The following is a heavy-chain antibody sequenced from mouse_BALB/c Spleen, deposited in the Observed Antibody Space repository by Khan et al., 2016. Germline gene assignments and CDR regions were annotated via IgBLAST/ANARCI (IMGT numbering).Heavy chain of an antibody. CDR3: ARLRDWYFDV. J-gene: IGHJ1*01. CDR1: GYSITSGYS. CDR2: IHYSGSP. V-gene: IGHV3-1*02. Sequence: EVELVESGPDLVKPSQSLSLTCTVTGYSITSGYSCHWIRQFPGNKLEWMGYIHYSGSPNYNPSLKSRISITRDTSKNQFFLQLNSVTTEDTATYYCARLRDWYFDVWGAGTTVTVSS. D-gene: IGHD1-1*01.